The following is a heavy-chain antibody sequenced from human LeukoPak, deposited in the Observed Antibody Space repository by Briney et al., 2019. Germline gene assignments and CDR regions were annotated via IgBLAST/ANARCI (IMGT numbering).Heavy chain of an antibody. CDR2: IYYSGST. CDR3: ARRSRMTTIDAFDI. J-gene: IGHJ3*02. V-gene: IGHV4-59*08. D-gene: IGHD5-24*01. Sequence: SETLSLTCTVSGGSISSYYWSRIRQPPGKGLEWIGYIYYSGSTNYNPSLKSRVTISVDTSKNQFFLKLSSVTAADTAVYYCARRSRMTTIDAFDIWGQGTMVTVSS. CDR1: GGSISSYY.